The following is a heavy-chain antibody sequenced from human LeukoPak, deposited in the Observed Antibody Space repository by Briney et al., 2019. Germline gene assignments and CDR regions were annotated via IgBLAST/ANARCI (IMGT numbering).Heavy chain of an antibody. D-gene: IGHD3-22*01. V-gene: IGHV3-9*01. CDR1: GFTFDDYV. Sequence: GRSLRLSCAASGFTFDDYVMHWVRQAPGKGLEWVSGISWNSGSIGYADSVKGRFTISRDNAKNSLYLQMNSLRAEDTALYYCAKGPSYYDSSGYPYYYYGMDVWGQGTTVTVSS. CDR3: AKGPSYYDSSGYPYYYYGMDV. J-gene: IGHJ6*02. CDR2: ISWNSGSI.